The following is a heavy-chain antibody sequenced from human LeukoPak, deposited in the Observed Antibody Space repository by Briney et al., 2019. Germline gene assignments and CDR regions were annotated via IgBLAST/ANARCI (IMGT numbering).Heavy chain of an antibody. D-gene: IGHD6-13*01. CDR1: GYTFTGYY. CDR2: INPNSGGT. J-gene: IGHJ4*02. CDR3: ARVGSSSSQGPFDY. Sequence: ASVKVSCKASGYTFTGYYMHWVRQAPGQGLEWMGWINPNSGGTNYAQKFQGRVTMTRDTSISTAYMELSRLRSDDTAVYYCARVGSSSSQGPFDYWGQGTLVTVSS. V-gene: IGHV1-2*02.